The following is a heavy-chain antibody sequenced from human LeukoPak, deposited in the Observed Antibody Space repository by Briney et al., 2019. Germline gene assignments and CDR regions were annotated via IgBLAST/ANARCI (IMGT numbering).Heavy chain of an antibody. CDR2: IYFMVST. Sequence: SETLSLTCNVDGGSIGSFYCSWIRQPPRKGLEWIEYIYFMVSTNYNPPLKSRFTISVDTSKNQFSLKLSSVTAADTAVYYCARQSRGACSGGSCYHGASDYWGQGTLVTVSS. CDR1: GGSIGSFY. CDR3: ARQSRGACSGGSCYHGASDY. D-gene: IGHD2-15*01. J-gene: IGHJ4*02. V-gene: IGHV4-59*08.